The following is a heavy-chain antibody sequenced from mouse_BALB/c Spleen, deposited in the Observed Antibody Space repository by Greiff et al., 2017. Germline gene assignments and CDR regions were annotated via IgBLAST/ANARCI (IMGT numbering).Heavy chain of an antibody. CDR2: ISSGSSTI. CDR1: GFTFSSFG. D-gene: IGHD6-1*01. CDR3: ARLPSP. Sequence: EVQGVESGGGLVQPGGSRKLSCAASGFTFSSFGMHWVRQAPEKGLEWVAYISSGSSTIYYADTVKGRFTISRDNPKNTLFLQMTSLRSEDTAMYYCARLPSPWGQGTLVTVSA. V-gene: IGHV5-17*02. J-gene: IGHJ3*01.